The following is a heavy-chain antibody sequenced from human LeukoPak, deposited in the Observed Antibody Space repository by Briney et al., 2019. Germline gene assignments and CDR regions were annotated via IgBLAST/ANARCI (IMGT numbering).Heavy chain of an antibody. J-gene: IGHJ4*02. V-gene: IGHV4-34*01. CDR3: ARTSSTSPGGGYYFDY. D-gene: IGHD2-2*01. Sequence: SETLSLTCAVYGGSFSGYYWSWIRQPPGKGLEWIGEINHSGSTNYNPSLKSRVTISVDTSKNQFSLRLSSVTAADTAVYYCARTSSTSPGGGYYFDYWGQGTLVTVPS. CDR2: INHSGST. CDR1: GGSFSGYY.